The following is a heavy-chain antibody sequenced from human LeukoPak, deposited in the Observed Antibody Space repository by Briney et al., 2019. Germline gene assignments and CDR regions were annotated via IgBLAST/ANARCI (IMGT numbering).Heavy chain of an antibody. Sequence: GRSLRLSCAASGFIFSGYTMHWVRQAPGKGLEWVALVWSGGDTKYNADSVKGRFTISRDDARNTLYLQLNSLRAEDTAVYYCARGVAAVTNWFDPWGQGTLVTVSS. CDR2: VWSGGDTK. D-gene: IGHD6-13*01. CDR3: ARGVAAVTNWFDP. V-gene: IGHV3-33*08. CDR1: GFIFSGYT. J-gene: IGHJ5*02.